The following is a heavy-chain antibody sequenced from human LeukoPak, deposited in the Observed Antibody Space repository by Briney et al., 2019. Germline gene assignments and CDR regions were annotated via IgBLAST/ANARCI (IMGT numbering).Heavy chain of an antibody. CDR1: GFTFSSYA. Sequence: PGRSLRLSCAASGFTFSSYAMHWVRQAPGKGLEWVAVISFDGGNKYYADSVKGRFTISRDNSKNTLYLQMNSLRAEDTAVYYCARSWAFGQYFDYWGQGTLVTVSS. J-gene: IGHJ4*02. CDR2: ISFDGGNK. V-gene: IGHV3-30*03. D-gene: IGHD3-10*01. CDR3: ARSWAFGQYFDY.